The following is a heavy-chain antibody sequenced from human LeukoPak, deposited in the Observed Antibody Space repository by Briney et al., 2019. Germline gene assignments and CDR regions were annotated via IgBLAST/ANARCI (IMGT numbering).Heavy chain of an antibody. J-gene: IGHJ4*02. CDR2: VNHRGST. V-gene: IGHV4-34*01. CDR3: ARAQWLVPLDY. Sequence: PSETLSLTCAVYGGSFSGYYWSWIRQPPGKGLEWIGEVNHRGSTNYNPSLKSRVTISVDTSKNQFSLKLSSVTAADTAVYYCARAQWLVPLDYWGQGTLVTVSS. CDR1: GGSFSGYY. D-gene: IGHD6-19*01.